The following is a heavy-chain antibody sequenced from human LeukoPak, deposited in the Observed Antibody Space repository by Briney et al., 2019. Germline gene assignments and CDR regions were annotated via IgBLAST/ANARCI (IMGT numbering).Heavy chain of an antibody. Sequence: GSAVKVSCKASGVTFSSYVISLVRQDPGQGLEGMGGIIPIFGTAKYAQKFQGRVTITADESTSTAYMELSSLRSEDTAVYYCARSVGSGYYPYDYWGQGTLVTVSS. J-gene: IGHJ4*02. CDR2: IIPIFGTA. V-gene: IGHV1-69*01. D-gene: IGHD3-22*01. CDR1: GVTFSSYV. CDR3: ARSVGSGYYPYDY.